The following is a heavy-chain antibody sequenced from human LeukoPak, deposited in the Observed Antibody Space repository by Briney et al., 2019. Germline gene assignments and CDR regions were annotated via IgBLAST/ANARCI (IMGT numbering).Heavy chain of an antibody. J-gene: IGHJ4*02. Sequence: GGSLRLSRAPSGFTFSSYAMSWVRQAPGKGLEWVSAISGSGCSTYYADSVKGRFTISRDNSKNTLYLQMNSLRAEDTAVYYCAKEGGYDFWSGYYPDYWGQGTLVTVSS. CDR2: ISGSGCST. CDR1: GFTFSSYA. V-gene: IGHV3-23*01. D-gene: IGHD3-3*01. CDR3: AKEGGYDFWSGYYPDY.